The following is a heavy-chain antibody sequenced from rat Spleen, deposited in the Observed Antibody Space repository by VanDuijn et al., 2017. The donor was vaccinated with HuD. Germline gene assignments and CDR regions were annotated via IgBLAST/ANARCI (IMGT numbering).Heavy chain of an antibody. CDR1: GFTFSNYG. CDR3: ATDYRGY. V-gene: IGHV5-20*01. J-gene: IGHJ2*01. D-gene: IGHD1-4*01. Sequence: EVQLVESGGGLVQPGRSMKLSCAASGFTFSNYGLAWVRQAPKKGLEWVAYISYDGDTTYYRDSVKGRFTISRDNAKSTLYLQMDSLRSEDTATYYCATDYRGYWGQGVMVTVSS. CDR2: ISYDGDTT.